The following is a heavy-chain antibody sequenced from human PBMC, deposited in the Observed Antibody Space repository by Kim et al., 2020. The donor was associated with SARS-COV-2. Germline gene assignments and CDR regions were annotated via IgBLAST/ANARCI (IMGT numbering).Heavy chain of an antibody. CDR3: ASPGWVVTAILSWEPLGLSY. Sequence: SVKVSCKASGGTFSSYAISWVRQAPGQGLEWMGGIIPIFGTANYAQKFQGRVTITADESTSTAYMELSSLRSEDTAVYYCASPGWVVTAILSWEPLGLSYWGQGTLVTVSS. CDR1: GGTFSSYA. CDR2: IIPIFGTA. J-gene: IGHJ4*02. D-gene: IGHD2-21*02. V-gene: IGHV1-69*13.